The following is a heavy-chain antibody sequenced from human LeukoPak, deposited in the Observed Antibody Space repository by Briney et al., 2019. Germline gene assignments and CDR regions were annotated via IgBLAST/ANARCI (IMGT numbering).Heavy chain of an antibody. V-gene: IGHV4-59*08. Sequence: SETLSLACTVSGGSISTYYWSWIRQPPGKGLEWIGYISYSGSTNYNPSLKSRVTISLDTSKNQFALKLSSVTAADTAVYYCARSIIGTRSKFDYWGQGTLVTVSS. CDR3: ARSIIGTRSKFDY. CDR2: ISYSGST. D-gene: IGHD1/OR15-1a*01. J-gene: IGHJ4*02. CDR1: GGSISTYY.